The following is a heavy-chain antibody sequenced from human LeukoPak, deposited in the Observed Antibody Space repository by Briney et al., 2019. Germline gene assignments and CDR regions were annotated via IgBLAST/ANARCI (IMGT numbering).Heavy chain of an antibody. CDR3: ARGYFSGGICYGGDY. CDR1: GFXLSSYE. V-gene: IGHV3-48*03. Sequence: GGSLRLSCAASGFXLSSYEMNWVRQAPGKGLEWLSYSCSSGSGTYYADPMKGRSTISRDNAKNSLYLLMNSLRAEDTAIYYCARGYFSGGICYGGDYWGQGTLVTVSS. J-gene: IGHJ4*02. CDR2: SCSSGSGT. D-gene: IGHD2-15*01.